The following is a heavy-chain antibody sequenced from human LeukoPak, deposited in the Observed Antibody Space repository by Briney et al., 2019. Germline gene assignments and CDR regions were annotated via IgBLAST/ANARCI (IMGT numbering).Heavy chain of an antibody. J-gene: IGHJ3*02. CDR3: ARFMITFGGVIVMDAFDI. CDR1: GGSIKSHF. Sequence: SETLSLTCTVSGGSIKSHFWSWVRQPPGKRLEWIGYIFHSGSTNYNPSLKSRVTISVDTSKNQFSLRLTSVTAADAAVYYCARFMITFGGVIVMDAFDIWGQGTMVTVSS. V-gene: IGHV4-59*11. D-gene: IGHD3-16*02. CDR2: IFHSGST.